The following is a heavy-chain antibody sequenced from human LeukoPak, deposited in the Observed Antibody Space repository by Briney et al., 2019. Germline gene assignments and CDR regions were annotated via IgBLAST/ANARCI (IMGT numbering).Heavy chain of an antibody. Sequence: SETLSLTCTVSGGSISSSTYYWGWIRQPPGKGLEWIGSISYSGSSYYNPSLKSRVTISVDTSKNQFSLKVSSVTAADTAVYYCARLFCDFWSGHYYYYMDVWGKGTTVTVSS. J-gene: IGHJ6*03. D-gene: IGHD3-3*01. CDR2: ISYSGSS. V-gene: IGHV4-39*01. CDR1: GGSISSSTYY. CDR3: ARLFCDFWSGHYYYYMDV.